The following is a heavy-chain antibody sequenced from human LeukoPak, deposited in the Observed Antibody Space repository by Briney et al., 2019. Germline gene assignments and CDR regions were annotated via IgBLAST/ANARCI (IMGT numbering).Heavy chain of an antibody. D-gene: IGHD2/OR15-2a*01. Sequence: PGGSLRLSCTASGFIFSNAWMSWVRQAPGKGLEWVGRIKSKADGGTTDYAAPVKGRFTISKDDSKNTLYLLMNSLKSEDTAVYYCTTEYYASGALTPIDYWGQGTLVTVSS. J-gene: IGHJ4*02. V-gene: IGHV3-15*01. CDR3: TTEYYASGALTPIDY. CDR2: IKSKADGGTT. CDR1: GFIFSNAW.